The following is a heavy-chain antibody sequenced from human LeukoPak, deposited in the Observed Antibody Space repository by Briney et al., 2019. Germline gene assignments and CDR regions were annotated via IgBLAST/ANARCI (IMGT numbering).Heavy chain of an antibody. CDR3: AGACYSYDSSGYWPLDY. V-gene: IGHV1-69*13. J-gene: IGHJ4*02. CDR1: GYTFTSYG. Sequence: AVNVSCKACGYTFTSYGISWVRQAPGQGVEWMGGIIPILTTANYTKKYQGRATITPDESASTAYSELSSQRSEDPDVYYRAGACYSYDSSGYWPLDYWGQGTLVTVSS. CDR2: IIPILTTA. D-gene: IGHD3-22*01.